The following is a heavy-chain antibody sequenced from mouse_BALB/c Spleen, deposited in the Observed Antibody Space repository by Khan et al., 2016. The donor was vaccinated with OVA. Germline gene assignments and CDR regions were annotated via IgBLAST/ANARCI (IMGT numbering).Heavy chain of an antibody. CDR2: IYPGTNNT. CDR1: GYIFTSYW. J-gene: IGHJ2*01. D-gene: IGHD3-2*02. CDR3: AREEALYYFDY. Sequence: QVQLKESGAELVRPGASVKLSCKTSGYIFTSYWIHWVQQRSGQGLEWIARIYPGTNNTYYNENLKDRATLTADKSSSTAYMQLNSLKSEDSAVYFCAREEALYYFDYWGQGTTLTVSS. V-gene: IGHV1-76*01.